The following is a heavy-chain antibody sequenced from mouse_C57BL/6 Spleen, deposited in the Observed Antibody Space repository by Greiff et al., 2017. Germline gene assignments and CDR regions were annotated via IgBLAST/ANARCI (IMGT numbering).Heavy chain of an antibody. CDR3: ARGGDYYGSSYYFDY. J-gene: IGHJ2*01. CDR2: ISYDGSN. CDR1: GYSITSGYY. D-gene: IGHD1-1*01. V-gene: IGHV3-6*01. Sequence: DVKLQESGPGLVKPSQSLSLTCSVTGYSITSGYYWNWIRQFPGNKLEWMGYISYDGSNNYNPSLKNRISITRDTSKNQFFLKLNSVTTEDTATYYCARGGDYYGSSYYFDYWGQGTTLTVSS.